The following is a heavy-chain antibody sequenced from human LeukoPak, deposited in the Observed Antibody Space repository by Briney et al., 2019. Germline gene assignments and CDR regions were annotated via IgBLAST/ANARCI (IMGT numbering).Heavy chain of an antibody. CDR1: GFTVSTEY. V-gene: IGHV3-53*04. Sequence: TGGSLRLSCAVSGFTVSTEYMGWLRQAPGKGLEWVSLINSGDSTSYADSVKGRFTISRHNSKNTLYLQMNSLRAEDTAVYYCARALYYFDYWGQGTLVTVSS. CDR3: ARALYYFDY. CDR2: INSGDST. J-gene: IGHJ4*02.